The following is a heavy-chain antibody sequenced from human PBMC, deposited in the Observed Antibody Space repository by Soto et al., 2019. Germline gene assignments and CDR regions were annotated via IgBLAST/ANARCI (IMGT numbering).Heavy chain of an antibody. V-gene: IGHV3-7*05. Sequence: EVQLVESGGGLVQPGGSLRLSCAASGFTFTTYWMSWVRQAPGKGLEWVANINQEGSEEYYVDSVKGRFTISRDNAKNSLYLQMSSLRDDDTAVYYCAKAPRGSGRDYYFDDWGQGTLITVFS. CDR2: INQEGSEE. CDR3: AKAPRGSGRDYYFDD. CDR1: GFTFTTYW. J-gene: IGHJ4*02. D-gene: IGHD3-10*01.